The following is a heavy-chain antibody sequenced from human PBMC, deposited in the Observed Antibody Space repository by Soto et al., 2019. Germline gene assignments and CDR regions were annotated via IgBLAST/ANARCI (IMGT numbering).Heavy chain of an antibody. Sequence: GASVKVSCKASGYTFTSYAMHWVRQAPGQRLEWMGWINAGNGNTKYSQKFQGRVTITRDTSASTAYMELSSLRSEDTAVYYCAKAISYYYGMDVWGQGTTVTVSS. CDR3: AKAISYYYGMDV. V-gene: IGHV1-3*01. D-gene: IGHD2-21*01. CDR1: GYTFTSYA. CDR2: INAGNGNT. J-gene: IGHJ6*02.